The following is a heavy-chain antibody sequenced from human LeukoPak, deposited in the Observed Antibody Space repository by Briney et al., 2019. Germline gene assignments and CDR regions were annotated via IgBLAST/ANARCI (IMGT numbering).Heavy chain of an antibody. J-gene: IGHJ4*02. Sequence: PGGSLRLSCAASGFTFTSYAMSWVRQAPGKGLEWVSATSGSGSSTSYADSVKGRFTISRDNSKNTLYLQMNSLRAEDTAVYYCAEMATRDYWGQGTLVTVSS. CDR3: AEMATRDY. V-gene: IGHV3-23*01. CDR1: GFTFTSYA. D-gene: IGHD5-24*01. CDR2: TSGSGSST.